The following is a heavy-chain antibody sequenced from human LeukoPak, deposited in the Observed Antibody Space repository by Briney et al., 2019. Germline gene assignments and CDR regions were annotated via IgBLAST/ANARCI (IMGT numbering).Heavy chain of an antibody. Sequence: GGSLRLSCAASGFTFSSYAMHWVRQAPGKGLEWVAVISYDGSNKYYAGSVKGRFTISRDNSKNTLYLQMNSLRAEDTAVYYCARDTVVVAARLDYWGQGTLVTVSS. CDR2: ISYDGSNK. D-gene: IGHD2-15*01. V-gene: IGHV3-30-3*01. J-gene: IGHJ4*02. CDR1: GFTFSSYA. CDR3: ARDTVVVAARLDY.